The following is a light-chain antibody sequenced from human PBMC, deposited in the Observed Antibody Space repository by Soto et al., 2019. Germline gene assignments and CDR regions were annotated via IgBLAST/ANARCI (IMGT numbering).Light chain of an antibody. Sequence: QSVLTQPASVSGSPGQSITISCTGTSSDVGGYKYVSWYKQNPGKAPKLMIYEVSNRPSGVSNRFSGSKSGNTASLTISGLQAEDEADYYCSSYTSSSTLVFGTGTRSPS. J-gene: IGLJ1*01. CDR3: SSYTSSSTLV. V-gene: IGLV2-14*01. CDR2: EVS. CDR1: SSDVGGYKY.